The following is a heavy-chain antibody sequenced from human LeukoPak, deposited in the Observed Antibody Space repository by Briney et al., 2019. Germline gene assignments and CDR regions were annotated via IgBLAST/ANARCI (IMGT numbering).Heavy chain of an antibody. D-gene: IGHD3-9*01. Sequence: NSSETLSLTCTVFGVSINSGGFYWSWIRQPPGKGLEWIGYIYYSGSTNYNPSLKSRVTISVDTSKNQFSLKLSSVTAADTAVYYCARGELRYFDFDYWGQGTLVTVSS. CDR3: ARGELRYFDFDY. CDR1: GVSINSGGFY. CDR2: IYYSGST. V-gene: IGHV4-61*08. J-gene: IGHJ4*02.